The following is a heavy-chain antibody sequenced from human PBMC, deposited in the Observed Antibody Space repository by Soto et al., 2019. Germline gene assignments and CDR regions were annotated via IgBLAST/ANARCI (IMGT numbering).Heavy chain of an antibody. D-gene: IGHD5-12*01. J-gene: IGHJ6*02. V-gene: IGHV3-30*18. CDR3: AKDLRQGASGATVYGMDV. CDR2: VSHDGRKT. CDR1: GFTFTNNG. Sequence: QVQLVESGGGDVQPGTSLRLSCVASGFTFTNNGMHWVRQAPGKGLEWVALVSHDGRKTFYADSVKGRLTIYRDNSKSTXXLHMHNRRPEDTAVDQCAKDLRQGASGATVYGMDVWGQGTKVTVSS.